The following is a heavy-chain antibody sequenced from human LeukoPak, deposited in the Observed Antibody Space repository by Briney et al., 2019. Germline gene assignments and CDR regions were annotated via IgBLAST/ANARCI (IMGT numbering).Heavy chain of an antibody. CDR2: IRYDGSNK. V-gene: IGHV3-30*02. CDR1: GFTFSSYG. J-gene: IGHJ6*03. D-gene: IGHD3-22*01. CDR3: AKDRYSVAYYYDSSGPFPMDV. Sequence: GGSLRLSCAASGFTFSSYGMHWVRQAPGKGLEWVAFIRYDGSNKYYADSVKGRFTISRDNSKNTLYLQMNSLRAEDTAVYYCAKDRYSVAYYYDSSGPFPMDVWGKGTTVTVSS.